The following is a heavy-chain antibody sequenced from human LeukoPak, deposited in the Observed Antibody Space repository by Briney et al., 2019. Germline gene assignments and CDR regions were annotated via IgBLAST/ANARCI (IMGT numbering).Heavy chain of an antibody. CDR1: GFTFSGST. CDR3: SRHEALPGDY. V-gene: IGHV3-73*01. D-gene: IGHD2-21*02. CDR2: IRTKANNYAT. J-gene: IGHJ4*02. Sequence: GGSLKLSCAASGFTFSGSTVHWVRQASGKGLDWVGHIRTKANNYATAYAASVKGRSTISRDDSKNTAYLQMNSPKIEDTAVYYCSRHEALPGDYWGQGTLVTVSS.